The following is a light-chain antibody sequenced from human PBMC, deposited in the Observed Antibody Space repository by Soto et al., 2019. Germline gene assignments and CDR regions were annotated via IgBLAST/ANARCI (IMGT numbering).Light chain of an antibody. J-gene: IGKJ5*01. CDR3: QQYNNWPPIT. CDR1: QSVSSN. CDR2: GAY. V-gene: IGKV3D-15*01. Sequence: VLTQSPGTLSLSPGDRATLSCRASQSVSSNLAWYQQKPGQAPRLLIYGAYTRATGIPARFSGSGSGTEFTLTISSLQSEDFAVYYCQQYNNWPPITCGQGTRLEIK.